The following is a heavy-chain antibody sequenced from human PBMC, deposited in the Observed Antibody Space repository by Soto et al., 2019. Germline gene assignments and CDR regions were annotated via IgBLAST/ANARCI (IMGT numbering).Heavy chain of an antibody. CDR2: INAGNGNT. D-gene: IGHD4-17*01. CDR3: ARTVGYYYCMDV. J-gene: IGHJ6*01. CDR1: GYTFTSYA. Sequence: QVQLVQSGAEVKKPGASVKVSCKASGYTFTSYAMHWVRQAPGQRLEWMGWINAGNGNTKYSQKFQGRVTITRDTSASTAYMELSRLRSEDTAVYYCARTVGYYYCMDVWGQGTTVTVST. V-gene: IGHV1-3*01.